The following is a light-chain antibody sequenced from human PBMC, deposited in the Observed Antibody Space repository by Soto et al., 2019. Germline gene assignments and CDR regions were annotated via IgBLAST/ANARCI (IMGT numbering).Light chain of an antibody. J-gene: IGLJ1*01. CDR3: SSYTSSSTYV. V-gene: IGLV2-14*01. CDR1: SSDVGGYNY. Sequence: QSVLTQAASVSGSPGQSIGISCTGASSDVGGYNYVSWYQQHPGKAPRLMIYDVSNRPSGVSDRFSGSKSGNTASLTISGLQAEDEAEYYCSSYTSSSTYVFGTGTKVTVL. CDR2: DVS.